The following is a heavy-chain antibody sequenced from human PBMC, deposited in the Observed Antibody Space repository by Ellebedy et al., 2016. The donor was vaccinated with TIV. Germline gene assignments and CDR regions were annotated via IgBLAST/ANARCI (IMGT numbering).Heavy chain of an antibody. J-gene: IGHJ4*02. Sequence: MPGGSLRLSCTVSAGSISSYYWSWIRQSAGKGLEWIGRIHASGKTNYNPPLKSRVTMSLDTSKSQFSLKRGSATDADTAVYYCAGGAGGYVDYWGQGILVTVSS. CDR3: AGGAGGYVDY. CDR2: IHASGKT. V-gene: IGHV4-4*07. D-gene: IGHD6-19*01. CDR1: AGSISSYY.